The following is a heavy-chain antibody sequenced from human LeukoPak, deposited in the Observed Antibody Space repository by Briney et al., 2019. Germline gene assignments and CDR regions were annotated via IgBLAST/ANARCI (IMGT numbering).Heavy chain of an antibody. Sequence: SETLSLTCTVSGGSISSYYWSWIRQPPGKGLEWTGYIYYSGSTNYNPSLKSRVTISVDTSKNQFSLKLNSVTAADTAVYYCASSPVGTTDYWGQGTLVTVSS. V-gene: IGHV4-59*12. J-gene: IGHJ4*02. CDR1: GGSISSYY. D-gene: IGHD1-26*01. CDR3: ASSPVGTTDY. CDR2: IYYSGST.